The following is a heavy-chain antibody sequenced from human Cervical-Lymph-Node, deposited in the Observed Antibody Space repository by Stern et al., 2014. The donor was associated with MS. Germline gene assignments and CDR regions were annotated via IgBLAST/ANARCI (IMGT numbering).Heavy chain of an antibody. CDR1: GYTFTGHD. Sequence: QVQLVQSGAEVKKPGASVKVSCKASGYTFTGHDMHWVRKAPGQGLEWMGRINPNSGGTNYAQKFQGRVTMTRDTSISTAHMELSRLRSDDTAVYYCVRVGITGTTSLDYWGQGTLVTVSS. CDR2: INPNSGGT. CDR3: VRVGITGTTSLDY. V-gene: IGHV1-2*06. D-gene: IGHD1-7*01. J-gene: IGHJ4*02.